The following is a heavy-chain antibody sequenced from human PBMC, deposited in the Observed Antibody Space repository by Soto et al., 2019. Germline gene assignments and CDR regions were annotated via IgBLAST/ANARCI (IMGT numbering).Heavy chain of an antibody. Sequence: QVQLVESGGGLVKPGGSLRLSCAASGFTLTDHYMSWIRQAPGKGLEWVSYISFSGNTIYYADSVKGRFTISRDNAKNSLYLQINSLRAEDTAVCYCARGGELGPPMDVWGKGTTVTVSS. CDR1: GFTLTDHY. CDR2: ISFSGNTI. J-gene: IGHJ6*04. D-gene: IGHD7-27*01. CDR3: ARGGELGPPMDV. V-gene: IGHV3-11*01.